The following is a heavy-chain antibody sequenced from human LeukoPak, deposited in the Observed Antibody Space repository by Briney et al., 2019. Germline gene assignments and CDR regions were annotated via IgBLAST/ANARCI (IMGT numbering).Heavy chain of an antibody. J-gene: IGHJ6*02. CDR2: ISYDGSNK. CDR3: AKVLTMVREIYYYYYYGMDV. D-gene: IGHD3-10*01. Sequence: GGSLRLSCAASGVTFSSYGMHWVRQAPGKGLEWVAVISYDGSNKYYADSVKGRFTISRDNSKNTLYLQMNSLRAEDTAVYYCAKVLTMVREIYYYYYYGMDVWGQGTTVTVSS. CDR1: GVTFSSYG. V-gene: IGHV3-30*18.